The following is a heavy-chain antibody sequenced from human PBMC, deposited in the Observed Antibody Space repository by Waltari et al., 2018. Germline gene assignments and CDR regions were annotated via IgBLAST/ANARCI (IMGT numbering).Heavy chain of an antibody. CDR1: GYTYTSYE. D-gene: IGHD6-19*01. V-gene: IGHV1-8*01. CDR2: INPNRCNT. J-gene: IGHJ4*02. CDR3: ARGAVAELREYYFDY. Sequence: QVQQVKSGAEVKKPGASVKVSCKAAGYTYTSYEINWVRQATGQGLEWMGWINPNRCNTCYAQKFPGSVTMTRSTSISTAYMELSSLRSEDTAVYYCARGAVAELREYYFDYLGQGTLLTVSS.